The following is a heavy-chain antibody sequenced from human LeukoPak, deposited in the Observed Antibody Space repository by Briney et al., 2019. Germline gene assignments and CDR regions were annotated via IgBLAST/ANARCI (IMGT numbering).Heavy chain of an antibody. V-gene: IGHV4-39*07. CDR3: ARGRSFRIQLWFPRYFDY. CDR2: IYYSGGT. CDR1: DGSITSSSYY. Sequence: SETLSLTCIVSDGSITSSSYYWGWLRQPPGKGLEWIGSIYYSGGTSYNPSLKSRVTISVDTSKNQFSLKLSSVTAADTAVYYCARGRSFRIQLWFPRYFDYWGQGTLVTVSS. D-gene: IGHD5-18*01. J-gene: IGHJ4*02.